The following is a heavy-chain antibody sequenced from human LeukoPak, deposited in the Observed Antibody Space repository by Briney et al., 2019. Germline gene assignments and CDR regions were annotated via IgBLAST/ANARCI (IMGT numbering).Heavy chain of an antibody. J-gene: IGHJ4*02. D-gene: IGHD3-10*01. CDR2: INPKTGVT. V-gene: IGHV1-2*02. Sequence: GASAKVSCKASGYRFSDYYMFWIRQAPGQGLEWVGWINPKTGVTSYAQKFQGRVTVTTDTSTSTLYMELHSLTSDDTALYYCARDHISGKDDRNFDYWGQGTLVTVSS. CDR1: GYRFSDYY. CDR3: ARDHISGKDDRNFDY.